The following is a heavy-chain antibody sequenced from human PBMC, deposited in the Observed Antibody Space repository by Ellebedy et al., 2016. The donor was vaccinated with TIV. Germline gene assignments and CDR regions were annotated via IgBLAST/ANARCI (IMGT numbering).Heavy chain of an antibody. V-gene: IGHV1-46*01. CDR3: VRVDGYASSQTL. Sequence: ASVKVSXXAIGYFYTSHYVHWVRQPPGQGLEWMGTIIPSDGGTTVAQRFQDRLTMTRDTSTDTVYLDLRSLISEDTATYFCVRVDGYASSQTLWGQGTAVTVSS. CDR1: GYFYTSHY. CDR2: IIPSDGGT. J-gene: IGHJ1*01. D-gene: IGHD2-2*01.